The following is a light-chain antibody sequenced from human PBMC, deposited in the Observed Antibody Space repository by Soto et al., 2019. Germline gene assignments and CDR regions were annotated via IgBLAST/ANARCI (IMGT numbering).Light chain of an antibody. Sequence: QSVLTQPPSASGTPGQRVTMSCSGSSSNIGSNIVNWYQQLPGTAPKLHIFTNNQRPSGVPDRFSGSKSGTSASLAISGLQSEDEADYYCAAWDDSLNGWVFGGGTKLTVL. CDR3: AAWDDSLNGWV. V-gene: IGLV1-44*01. CDR1: SSNIGSNI. J-gene: IGLJ3*02. CDR2: TNN.